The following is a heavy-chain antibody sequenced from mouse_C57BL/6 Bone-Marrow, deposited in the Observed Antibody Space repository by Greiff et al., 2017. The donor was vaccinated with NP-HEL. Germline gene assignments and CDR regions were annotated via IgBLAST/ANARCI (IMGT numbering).Heavy chain of an antibody. J-gene: IGHJ3*01. CDR1: GYTFTSYW. Sequence: QVQLKQPGAELVRPGTSVKLSCKASGYTFTSYWVHWVKQRPGQGLEWIGVIDPSDSYTNYNQKFKGKATLTVDTSSSTAYMQRSSLTSEDSAVYYCARSLYDYDRFAYWGQGTLVTVSA. CDR3: ARSLYDYDRFAY. V-gene: IGHV1-59*01. CDR2: IDPSDSYT. D-gene: IGHD2-4*01.